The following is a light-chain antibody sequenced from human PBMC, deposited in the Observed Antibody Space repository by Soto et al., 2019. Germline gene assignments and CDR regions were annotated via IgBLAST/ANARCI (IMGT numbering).Light chain of an antibody. CDR2: DAS. CDR1: QTISSW. V-gene: IGKV1-5*01. CDR3: QQYYSFPIT. Sequence: DIQMTQSPSTLSGSVGDRVTITCRASQTISSWFSWYHQKPGRAPKLLIYDASTLETGVPSRFSGSGSVTDFLPTISRLPYEDVATYYYQQYYSFPITFGQGTRLETK. J-gene: IGKJ5*01.